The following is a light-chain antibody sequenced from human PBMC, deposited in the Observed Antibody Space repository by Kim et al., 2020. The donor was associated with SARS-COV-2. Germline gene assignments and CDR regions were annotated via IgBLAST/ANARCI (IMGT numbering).Light chain of an antibody. V-gene: IGKV1-33*01. CDR3: QHNDEFHIT. Sequence: ASVAYRVTRVCLASRVSRKFCNWYEQRPGKAPQALIYQVSNLPTGDPSSFSGSGYGAECTLSIITLQTEHFDTYDCQHNDEFHITFGQGTRLEIK. CDR1: RVSRKF. J-gene: IGKJ5*01. CDR2: QVS.